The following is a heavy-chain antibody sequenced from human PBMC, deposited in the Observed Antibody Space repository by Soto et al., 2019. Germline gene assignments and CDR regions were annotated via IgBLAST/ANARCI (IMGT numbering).Heavy chain of an antibody. D-gene: IGHD3-3*01. V-gene: IGHV1-18*01. CDR2: ISAYNGNT. J-gene: IGHJ4*02. CDR1: GYTFTSYG. CDR3: ARVGANYDFWSGYLDY. Sequence: VKVSCKASGYTFTSYGISWVRQAPGQGLEWMGWISAYNGNTNYAQKLQGRVTMTTDTSTSTAYMELRSLRSDDTAVYYCARVGANYDFWSGYLDYWGQGTLVTVSS.